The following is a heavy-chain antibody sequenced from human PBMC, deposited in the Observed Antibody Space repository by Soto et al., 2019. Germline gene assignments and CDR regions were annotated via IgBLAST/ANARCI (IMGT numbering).Heavy chain of an antibody. Sequence: QVQLVQSGAEVKKPGASVKVSCKASGYTFTSYAMHWVRQAPGQRLEWMGWINAGNGNTKYSQKFQGRVTITRDTSASTAYMELSSLRSEDTAVYYCARDWLYCCGDCYTTVEGAYNWFDPWGQGTLVTVSS. V-gene: IGHV1-3*01. CDR1: GYTFTSYA. CDR3: ARDWLYCCGDCYTTVEGAYNWFDP. J-gene: IGHJ5*02. CDR2: INAGNGNT. D-gene: IGHD2-21*02.